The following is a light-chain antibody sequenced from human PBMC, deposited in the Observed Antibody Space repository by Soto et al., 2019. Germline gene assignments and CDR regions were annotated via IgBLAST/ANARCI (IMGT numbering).Light chain of an antibody. V-gene: IGLV1-47*01. J-gene: IGLJ3*02. CDR1: SSNIGRNS. CDR3: AAWDDSLSGTWV. CDR2: RNN. Sequence: QSVLTQPPSASGTPGQRVTISCSGSSSNIGRNSVYWYQQLPGTAPKLLIYRNNQRPSGVPDRFSGSKSGTSASLAISGLRSEDEADYYGAAWDDSLSGTWVFGGGTKLTVL.